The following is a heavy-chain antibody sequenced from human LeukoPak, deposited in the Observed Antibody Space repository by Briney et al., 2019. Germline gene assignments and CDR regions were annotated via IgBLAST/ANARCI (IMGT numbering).Heavy chain of an antibody. CDR2: ISGSGGST. D-gene: IGHD2-2*01. J-gene: IGHJ3*02. CDR3: ARYCSSTNCHTDTFDI. V-gene: IGHV3-23*01. Sequence: GGSLRLSCAASGFTFSSYAMSWVRQAPGKGLEWVSAISGSGGSTYYADSVKGRFTISRDNAKNSLYLQMNSLRAEDTAVYYCARYCSSTNCHTDTFDIWGQGTMVTVSS. CDR1: GFTFSSYA.